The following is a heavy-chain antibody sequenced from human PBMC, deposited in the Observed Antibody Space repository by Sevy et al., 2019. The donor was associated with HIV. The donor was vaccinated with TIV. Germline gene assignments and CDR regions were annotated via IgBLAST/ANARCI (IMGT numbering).Heavy chain of an antibody. CDR2: IHSDDTT. V-gene: IGHV3-66*01. J-gene: IGHJ4*02. Sequence: GGSLRLSCAASGFTVNSNYMTWVRQAPGKGLEGVSVIHSDDTTYHADSVKDRFTISRDNFKNTLYLHMSSLRAEDTAVYYCAKKKNDYVWGSYRYTDWGQGTLVTVSS. D-gene: IGHD3-16*02. CDR3: AKKKNDYVWGSYRYTD. CDR1: GFTVNSNY.